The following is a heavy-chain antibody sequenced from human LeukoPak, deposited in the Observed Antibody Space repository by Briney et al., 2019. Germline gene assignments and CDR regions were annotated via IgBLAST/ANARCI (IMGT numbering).Heavy chain of an antibody. J-gene: IGHJ5*02. D-gene: IGHD3-9*01. CDR1: GGSISSYY. CDR3: ARENGYYDILTGSATIDP. V-gene: IGHV4-59*01. Sequence: SETLSLTCTVSGGSISSYYWSWIRQPPGKGLEWIGYIYYGGSTNYNPSLKSRVTISVDTSKNQFSLKLSSVTAANTAVYYCARENGYYDILTGSATIDPWGQGTLVTVSS. CDR2: IYYGGST.